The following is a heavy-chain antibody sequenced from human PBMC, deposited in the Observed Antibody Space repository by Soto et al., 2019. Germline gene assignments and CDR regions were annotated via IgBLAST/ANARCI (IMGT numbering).Heavy chain of an antibody. Sequence: GESLMISCKGSGYSFTSYWIGWVRQMLGKGLEWMGNIYPGDSDTRCSPSFQGQVTISADKSISTAYLQWSSLKASDTAMHYCARHKLPLSAARSAYYYYGMDVWGQGTTVTVSS. V-gene: IGHV5-51*01. CDR1: GYSFTSYW. CDR3: ARHKLPLSAARSAYYYYGMDV. CDR2: IYPGDSDT. D-gene: IGHD6-6*01. J-gene: IGHJ6*02.